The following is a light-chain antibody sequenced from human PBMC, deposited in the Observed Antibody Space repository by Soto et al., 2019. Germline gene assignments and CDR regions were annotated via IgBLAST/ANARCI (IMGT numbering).Light chain of an antibody. CDR1: QSVSRNY. CDR3: KQYGSSWT. CDR2: GAS. V-gene: IGKV3-20*01. J-gene: IGKJ1*01. Sequence: EIVLTQSPGTLSLSPGERSTLSCRASQSVSRNYLAWYQQNPGQTPRLLIYGASSRAAGIPDRFSGSGSGTDFTLTISRLEPEDFAVYYCKQYGSSWTFGQGTKVDIK.